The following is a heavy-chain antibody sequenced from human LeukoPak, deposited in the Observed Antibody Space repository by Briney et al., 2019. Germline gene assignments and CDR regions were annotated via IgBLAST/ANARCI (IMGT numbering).Heavy chain of an antibody. D-gene: IGHD1-26*01. CDR1: GFTFSSYW. J-gene: IGHJ4*02. V-gene: IGHV3-74*01. Sequence: GGSRRLSCAASGFTFSSYWMHWVRQAPGKGLVWVSRINSDGSSTSYADSVKGRFTISRDNAKNTLYLQMNSLRAEDTAVYYCARGPRGSYYFDYWGQGTLVTVSS. CDR3: ARGPRGSYYFDY. CDR2: INSDGSST.